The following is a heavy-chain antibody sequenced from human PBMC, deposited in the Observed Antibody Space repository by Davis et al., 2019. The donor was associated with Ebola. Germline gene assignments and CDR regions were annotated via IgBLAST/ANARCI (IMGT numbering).Heavy chain of an antibody. CDR3: ARDLRPGLVAAGTVWDY. CDR2: ISAYNGNT. Sequence: ASVKVSCKASGYTFTSYGISWVRQAPGQGLEWMGWISAYNGNTNYAQKLQGRVTMTTDTSTSTAYMELRSLRSDDTAVYYYARDLRPGLVAAGTVWDYWGQGTLVTVSS. D-gene: IGHD6-13*01. CDR1: GYTFTSYG. V-gene: IGHV1-18*01. J-gene: IGHJ4*02.